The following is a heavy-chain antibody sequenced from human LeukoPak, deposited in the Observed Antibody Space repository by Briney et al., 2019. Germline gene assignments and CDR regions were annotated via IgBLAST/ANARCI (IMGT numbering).Heavy chain of an antibody. Sequence: GGSLRLSCAASGFTFNNYAMNWVRQAPGKGLEWVSVISGSGGTTYYADSVKGRFTISRDSSKNTLYLQMSSLRAGDTAVYAKVSGGGLYYDGMDVWGQGTTVTVSS. CDR2: ISGSGGTT. J-gene: IGHJ6*02. D-gene: IGHD1-14*01. V-gene: IGHV3-23*01. CDR1: GFTFNNYA. CDR3: VSGGGLYYDGMDV.